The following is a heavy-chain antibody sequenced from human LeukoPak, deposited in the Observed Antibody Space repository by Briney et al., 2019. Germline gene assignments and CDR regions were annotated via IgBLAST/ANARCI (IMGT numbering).Heavy chain of an antibody. CDR3: ARPLGYCSDSRCPQSWFDP. V-gene: IGHV4-34*01. D-gene: IGHD2-15*01. J-gene: IGHJ5*02. CDR1: GGSFSGYY. Sequence: SETLSLTCAVSGGSFSGYYWTWIRQPPGKGLEWIGEINHSGRTNYNPSLKCRVITSVDTSKNQFSLKLNSVTAADTAVYYCARPLGYCSDSRCPQSWFDPWGQGTLVTVSS. CDR2: INHSGRT.